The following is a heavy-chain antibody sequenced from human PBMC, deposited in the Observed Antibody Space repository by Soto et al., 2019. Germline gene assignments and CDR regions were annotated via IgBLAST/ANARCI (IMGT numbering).Heavy chain of an antibody. D-gene: IGHD3-3*01. CDR3: AREFSAYYDFWSGPRGRFEP. J-gene: IGHJ5*02. V-gene: IGHV4-31*03. CDR2: IYYSGST. CDR1: GGSISSGGYY. Sequence: SETLSLTCTVSGGSISSGGYYWSWSRQHPGKGLEWIGYIYYSGSTYYNPSLKSRVTISVDTSKNQFSLKLSSVTAADTAVYYCAREFSAYYDFWSGPRGRFEPWGQGTLVTVSS.